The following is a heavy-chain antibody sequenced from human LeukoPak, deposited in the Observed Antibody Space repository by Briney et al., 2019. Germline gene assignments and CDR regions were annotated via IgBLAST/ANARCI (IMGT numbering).Heavy chain of an antibody. D-gene: IGHD1-26*01. J-gene: IGHJ4*02. Sequence: ASVKVSCKASGYTFTAYYVNWVRQATGQGLEWMGWMNPNSGNTGYAQKFQGRVTMTRNTSISTAYMELSSLRSEDTAVYYCAVITGANPFDYWGQGTLVTVSS. CDR3: AVITGANPFDY. CDR1: GYTFTAYY. V-gene: IGHV1-8*02. CDR2: MNPNSGNT.